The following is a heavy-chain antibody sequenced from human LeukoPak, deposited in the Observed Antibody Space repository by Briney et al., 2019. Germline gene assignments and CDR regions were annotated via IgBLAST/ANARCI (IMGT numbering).Heavy chain of an antibody. V-gene: IGHV4-59*01. CDR1: GGSISSYY. D-gene: IGHD5-18*01. J-gene: IGHJ3*02. Sequence: SETLSLTCTVSGGSISSYYWSWIRQPPGKGLEWIGYIYYSGSTNCNPSLKSRVTISVDTSKNQFSLKLSSVTAADTAVYYCARMKSIGDSYGFDAFDIWGQGTMVTVSS. CDR2: IYYSGST. CDR3: ARMKSIGDSYGFDAFDI.